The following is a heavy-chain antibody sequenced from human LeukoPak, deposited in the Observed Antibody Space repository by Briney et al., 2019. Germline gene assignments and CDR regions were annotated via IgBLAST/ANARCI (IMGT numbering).Heavy chain of an antibody. D-gene: IGHD4-11*01. CDR1: GGSISSYY. CDR3: ARGPPMTTVTTYYYYYMDV. Sequence: SETLSLTCTVSGGSISSYYWSWIRQPPGKGLEWIGYIYYSGSTNYNPSLKSRVTISVDTSKNQFSLKLSSVTAADTAVYYCARGPPMTTVTTYYYYYMDVGGKGTTVTVS. CDR2: IYYSGST. V-gene: IGHV4-59*01. J-gene: IGHJ6*03.